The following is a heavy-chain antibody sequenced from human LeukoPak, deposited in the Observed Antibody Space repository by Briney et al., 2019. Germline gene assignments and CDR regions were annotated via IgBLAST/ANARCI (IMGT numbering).Heavy chain of an antibody. Sequence: GGSLRLSCAASGFTFSDYSMSWIRQAPGKGLEWVSYISSSGSTIYYADSVKGRFTISRDNAKNSLYLQMNSLRAEDTAVYYCARAYGDYRATNWFDPWGQGTLVTVSS. D-gene: IGHD4-17*01. V-gene: IGHV3-11*04. CDR1: GFTFSDYS. CDR3: ARAYGDYRATNWFDP. CDR2: ISSSGSTI. J-gene: IGHJ5*02.